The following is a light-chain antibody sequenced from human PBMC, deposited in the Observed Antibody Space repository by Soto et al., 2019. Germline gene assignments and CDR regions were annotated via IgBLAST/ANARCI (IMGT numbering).Light chain of an antibody. Sequence: QSVLTQPPSVSGAPGQRVTISCTGRSSNIGAGYDVHWYQQLPGRAPKLLMYGNTNRPSGVPDRFSGSKSGTSASLAITGLQAEDEADYYCLSFDSSLSVVFGGGTKLTVL. CDR3: LSFDSSLSVV. CDR2: GNT. J-gene: IGLJ2*01. V-gene: IGLV1-40*01. CDR1: SSNIGAGYD.